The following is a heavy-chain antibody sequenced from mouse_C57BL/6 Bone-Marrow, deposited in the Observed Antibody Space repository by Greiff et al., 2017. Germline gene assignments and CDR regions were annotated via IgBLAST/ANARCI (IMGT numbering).Heavy chain of an antibody. D-gene: IGHD2-3*01. Sequence: EVQLQQSGPELVKPGASVKISCKASGYTFTDYYMNWVKQSHGKSLEWIGDINPNNGGTSYNQKFKGKATLTVDKSSSTAYMELRSLTSEDSAVYYCARRQDGDAMDYWGQGTSVTVSS. CDR1: GYTFTDYY. CDR3: ARRQDGDAMDY. J-gene: IGHJ4*01. V-gene: IGHV1-26*01. CDR2: INPNNGGT.